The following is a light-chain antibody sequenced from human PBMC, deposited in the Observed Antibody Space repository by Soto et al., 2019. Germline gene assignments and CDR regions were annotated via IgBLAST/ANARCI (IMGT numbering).Light chain of an antibody. CDR1: SSDVGSYYL. J-gene: IGLJ1*01. Sequence: QSVLTQPASVSGSPGQSITISCTVASSDVGSYYLVSWYQHHPGKAPKLIIYEGNERPSGVSNRFSGSKSGNTASLTISGLQDEDEADYYCCSTAGSSTFVFGDGTKVTVL. CDR2: EGN. CDR3: CSTAGSSTFV. V-gene: IGLV2-23*03.